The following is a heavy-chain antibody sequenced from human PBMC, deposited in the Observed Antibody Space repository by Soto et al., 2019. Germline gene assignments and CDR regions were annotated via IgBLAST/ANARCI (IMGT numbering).Heavy chain of an antibody. Sequence: EVQVLESGGGLVQPGGSLRLSCAATGFTFSDFAMSWVRQAPGKGLEWVSRIYGGGNGPHYADSVKGRVTISRDNSKNTLYLQMNSLRAEDTAVYYCAKMERIDPWAYSVTFWGQGSLVTVSS. J-gene: IGHJ4*02. D-gene: IGHD2-15*01. CDR1: GFTFSDFA. V-gene: IGHV3-23*01. CDR3: AKMERIDPWAYSVTF. CDR2: IYGGGNGP.